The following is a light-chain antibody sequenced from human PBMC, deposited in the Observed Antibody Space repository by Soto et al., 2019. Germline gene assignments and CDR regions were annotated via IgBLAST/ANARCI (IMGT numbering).Light chain of an antibody. V-gene: IGKV3-11*01. CDR2: DAS. J-gene: IGKJ5*01. CDR1: QSVPRH. CDR3: QQSSNWPPEIT. Sequence: EIVLTQSPASLSLSPGERATFSCRASQSVPRHLAWYQQRPGLPPRLLIYDASSRATGVPDRFSGSGSGTDFILTISSLEPEDFAVYYCQQSSNWPPEITFGQGTRLEIK.